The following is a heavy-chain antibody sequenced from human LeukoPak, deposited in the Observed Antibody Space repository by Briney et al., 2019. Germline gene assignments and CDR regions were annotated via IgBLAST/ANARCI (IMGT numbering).Heavy chain of an antibody. CDR2: TYTSGST. V-gene: IGHV4-4*07. D-gene: IGHD6-13*01. Sequence: MASETLSLTCTVSGGSISSYDWSWIRQPAGKGLEWIGRTYTSGSTNYNPSLKSRVTMSVDMPKNQFSLKLSSMIAADTAVYYCARVSSSWYQDWYFDLWGRGTLVTVPS. CDR3: ARVSSSWYQDWYFDL. J-gene: IGHJ2*01. CDR1: GGSISSYD.